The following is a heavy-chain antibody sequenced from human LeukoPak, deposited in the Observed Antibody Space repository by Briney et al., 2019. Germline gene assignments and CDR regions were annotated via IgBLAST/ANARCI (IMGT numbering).Heavy chain of an antibody. V-gene: IGHV4-4*07. Sequence: SETLSLTCTVSGGSISSDYWSWIRQPAGKGREWIGRIYTSGNTKYNPSLKSRVTLSVDTSKNQFSLKLTSVTAADTAVYYCARGFSYGLVDYWGEGTPVTVSS. CDR2: IYTSGNT. J-gene: IGHJ4*02. CDR3: ARGFSYGLVDY. CDR1: GGSISSDY. D-gene: IGHD5-18*01.